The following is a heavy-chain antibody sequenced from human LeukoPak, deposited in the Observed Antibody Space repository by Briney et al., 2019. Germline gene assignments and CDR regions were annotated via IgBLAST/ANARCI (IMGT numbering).Heavy chain of an antibody. J-gene: IGHJ4*02. Sequence: GGSLRLSCAASGFTFSTYGLSWVRQPPGKGLEWVSAITASGGSTYYADSVKGRFTISRDNSKNTLSLQMNSLRAEDTAVYFCARILSSAWGELGYWGQGTLVTVSS. V-gene: IGHV3-23*01. D-gene: IGHD6-19*01. CDR1: GFTFSTYG. CDR3: ARILSSAWGELGY. CDR2: ITASGGST.